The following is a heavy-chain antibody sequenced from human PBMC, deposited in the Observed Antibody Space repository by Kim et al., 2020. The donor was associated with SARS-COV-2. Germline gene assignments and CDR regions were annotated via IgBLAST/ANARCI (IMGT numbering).Heavy chain of an antibody. CDR2: SSYI. Sequence: SSYIYYADSVKGRFTISRDNAKNSLYLQMNSLRAEDTAVYYCLTGTTWGYWSQGTLVTVSS. V-gene: IGHV3-21*01. CDR3: LTGTTWGY. J-gene: IGHJ4*02. D-gene: IGHD1-20*01.